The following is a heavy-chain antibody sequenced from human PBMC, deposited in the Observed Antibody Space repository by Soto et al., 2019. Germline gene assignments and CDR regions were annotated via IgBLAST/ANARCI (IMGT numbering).Heavy chain of an antibody. V-gene: IGHV4-4*07. D-gene: IGHD2-2*01. CDR1: GGSINNFY. CDR2: IYPSGKS. Sequence: QVRLQESGPGLVKASETLSLTCTVLGGSINNFYWRWVRQSAGRGLEWIGRIYPSGKSNYNPSLNSRVTMSVDTSKNQFSLRLTPVTAADTAIYYCARVRGLVRHAFHYDLDVWGLGTTVTVYS. J-gene: IGHJ6*03. CDR3: ARVRGLVRHAFHYDLDV.